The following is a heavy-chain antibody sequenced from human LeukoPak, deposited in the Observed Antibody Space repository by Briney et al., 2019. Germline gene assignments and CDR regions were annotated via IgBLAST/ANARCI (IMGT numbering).Heavy chain of an antibody. D-gene: IGHD2/OR15-2a*01. J-gene: IGHJ4*02. CDR3: ARDWFHAIDY. CDR2: IRSDGSDT. V-gene: IGHV3-74*01. CDR1: GFTFSDTW. Sequence: GSLRLSCAASGFTFSDTWMHWVRQAPGKGLVWVSRIRSDGSDTRYAESVKGRFTISRDNAKSTLYLQMNSLRAEDTAVYYCARDWFHAIDYWGQGTLVTVSS.